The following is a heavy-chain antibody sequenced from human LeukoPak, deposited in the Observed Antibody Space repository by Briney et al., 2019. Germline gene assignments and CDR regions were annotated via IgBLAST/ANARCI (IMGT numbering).Heavy chain of an antibody. CDR2: INHSGNT. CDR1: GGSFSDFY. D-gene: IGHD3-10*01. J-gene: IGHJ6*03. V-gene: IGHV4-34*01. CDR3: ATTRGVITLDGYHYYIDV. Sequence: PSQTLSLTCAVYGGSFSDFYCTWIRQPPAKGLEWIVEINHSGNTKYNPSLKSRVTILLDTSTNQFSLKVRSVTAADTAVYYCATTRGVITLDGYHYYIDVWGKGTTVTISS.